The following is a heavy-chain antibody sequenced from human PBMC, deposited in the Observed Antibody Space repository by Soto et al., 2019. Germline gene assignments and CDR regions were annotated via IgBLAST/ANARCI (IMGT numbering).Heavy chain of an antibody. J-gene: IGHJ1*01. CDR1: GFTFSSYA. D-gene: IGHD6-19*01. CDR3: AKDHRSSGWYSYFQH. CDR2: ISGSGGST. V-gene: IGHV3-23*01. Sequence: GGSLRLSCAASGFTFSSYAMSWVRQAPGKGLEWVSAISGSGGSTYYADSVKGRFTISRDNSKNTLFLQMNSLRAEDTAVYYCAKDHRSSGWYSYFQHWGQGTLVTVSS.